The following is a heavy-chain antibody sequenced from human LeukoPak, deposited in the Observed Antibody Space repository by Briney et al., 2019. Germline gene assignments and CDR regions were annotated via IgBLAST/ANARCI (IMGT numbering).Heavy chain of an antibody. D-gene: IGHD3-3*01. CDR2: INPNSGGT. Sequence: ASVKVSCKASGYTFTGYYMHWVRQAPGQGLEWMARINPNSGGTDYAQKFQGRVTMTRDTSISTAYMELSRLRSDDTAVYYCARDRNYDFWSGSGMDVWGQGTTVTVSS. CDR3: ARDRNYDFWSGSGMDV. CDR1: GYTFTGYY. V-gene: IGHV1-2*06. J-gene: IGHJ6*02.